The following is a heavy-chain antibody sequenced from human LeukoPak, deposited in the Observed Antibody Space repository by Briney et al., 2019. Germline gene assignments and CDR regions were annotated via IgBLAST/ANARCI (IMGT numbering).Heavy chain of an antibody. J-gene: IGHJ4*02. V-gene: IGHV4-59*12. D-gene: IGHD6-19*01. CDR1: GGSISSYY. CDR2: IYYSGST. Sequence: SETLSLTCTVSGGSISSYYWSWIRQPPGKGLEWIGYIYYSGSTNYNPSLKSRVTISVDTSKNQFSLKLSSVTAADTAVYYCARMAVAGRIDYWGQGTLVTVSS. CDR3: ARMAVAGRIDY.